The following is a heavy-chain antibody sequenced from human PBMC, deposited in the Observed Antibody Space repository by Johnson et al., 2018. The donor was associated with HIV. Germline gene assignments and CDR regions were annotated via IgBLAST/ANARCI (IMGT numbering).Heavy chain of an antibody. CDR1: GFTFSSYA. CDR2: ISSSGSTI. J-gene: IGHJ3*02. CDR3: ARDRNIAARRDAFDI. V-gene: IGHV3-48*04. Sequence: VQLVESGGGLVQPGGSLRLSCAASGFTFSSYAMSWVRQAPGKGLEWVSYISSSGSTIYYADSVKGRFTISRDNAKNSLYLQMNSLRAEDTAVYYCARDRNIAARRDAFDIWGQGTMVTVSS. D-gene: IGHD6-6*01.